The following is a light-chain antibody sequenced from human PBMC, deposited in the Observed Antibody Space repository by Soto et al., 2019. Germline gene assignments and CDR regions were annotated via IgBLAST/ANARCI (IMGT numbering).Light chain of an antibody. CDR2: AAS. CDR3: QRSYSTWT. J-gene: IGKJ5*01. V-gene: IGKV1-39*01. CDR1: QSIRSY. Sequence: DIQMTQSPSSLSASVGGRVTITCRASQSIRSYLNWYQQKPGTAPXXLIYAASSLQSGVPSRFSGIGSGTDFTLTISSLQPEDFATYYCQRSYSTWTFGQGTRLENK.